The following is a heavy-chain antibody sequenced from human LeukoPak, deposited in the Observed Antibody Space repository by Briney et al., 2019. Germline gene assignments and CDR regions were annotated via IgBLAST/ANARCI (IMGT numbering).Heavy chain of an antibody. J-gene: IGHJ6*03. V-gene: IGHV1-69*13. CDR1: GGTFSSYA. D-gene: IGHD2-2*01. Sequence: SVKVSCKASGGTFSSYAISWVRQAPGQGLEWMGGIIPIFGTANYAQKFQGRVTITADESTSTAYMELSSLRSEDTAVYYCARGRSTHYYYYYMDVWGKGTTVTISS. CDR3: ARGRSTHYYYYYMDV. CDR2: IIPIFGTA.